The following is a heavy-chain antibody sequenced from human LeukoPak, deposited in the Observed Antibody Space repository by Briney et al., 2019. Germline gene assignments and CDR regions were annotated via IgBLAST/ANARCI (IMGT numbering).Heavy chain of an antibody. J-gene: IGHJ5*02. D-gene: IGHD6-6*01. V-gene: IGHV4-39*07. CDR3: ARWGREYSNSGSTYNWFDP. Sequence: SETLSLTCTVSGGSISSSSYYWGWIRQPPGKGLEWIGSIYYSGSTYYNPSLKSRVTISVDTSKNQFSLKLSSATAADTAVYYCARWGREYSNSGSTYNWFDPWGQGTLVTVSS. CDR1: GGSISSSSYY. CDR2: IYYSGST.